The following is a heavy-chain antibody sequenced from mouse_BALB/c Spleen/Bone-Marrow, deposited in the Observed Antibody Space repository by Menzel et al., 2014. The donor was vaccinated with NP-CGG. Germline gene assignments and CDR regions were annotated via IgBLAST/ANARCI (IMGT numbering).Heavy chain of an antibody. CDR3: TKLRVYYFDY. Sequence: QVQLQQSGAELVRPGASVKLSCKASGYTFTSYWINWVKQSPGQGLEWIGNIYPSDSYTNYNQKFKDKATLTVDKSSSTAYMKLSSRTSEDAAVYYCTKLRVYYFDYWGQGTTLTVSS. CDR1: GYTFTSYW. CDR2: IYPSDSYT. J-gene: IGHJ2*01. V-gene: IGHV1-69*02.